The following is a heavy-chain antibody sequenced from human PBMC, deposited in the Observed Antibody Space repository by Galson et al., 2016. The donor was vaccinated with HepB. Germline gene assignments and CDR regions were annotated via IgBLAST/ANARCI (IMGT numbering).Heavy chain of an antibody. J-gene: IGHJ4*02. Sequence: SLRLSCAASGFSVSSYALSWVRQPPGKGLEWVSTISGSGDKTYYIDPVKGRFTISRDNSKDTLYLQMHRLRVEDTAVYYCVSPSGYCSSLSCPFDYWGPGTLVSVSS. CDR3: VSPSGYCSSLSCPFDY. D-gene: IGHD2-2*01. V-gene: IGHV3-23*01. CDR2: ISGSGDKT. CDR1: GFSVSSYA.